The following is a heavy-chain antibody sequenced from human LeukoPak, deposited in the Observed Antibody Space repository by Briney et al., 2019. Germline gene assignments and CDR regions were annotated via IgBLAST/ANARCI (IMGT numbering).Heavy chain of an antibody. CDR2: ISSSGSTI. Sequence: GGSLRLSCAASGFTFSSYEMNWVRQAPGKGLEWVSYISSSGSTIYYADSVKGRFTISRDNSRNTLYLQMNSLRAEDTAVYYCAKDVASLGYSYGTPDYWGQGTLVTVSS. CDR1: GFTFSSYE. D-gene: IGHD5-18*01. V-gene: IGHV3-48*03. CDR3: AKDVASLGYSYGTPDY. J-gene: IGHJ4*02.